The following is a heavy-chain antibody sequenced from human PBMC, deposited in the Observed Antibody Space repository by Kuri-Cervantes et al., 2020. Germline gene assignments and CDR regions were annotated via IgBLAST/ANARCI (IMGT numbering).Heavy chain of an antibody. CDR2: IYYSGST. V-gene: IGHV4-39*07. CDR1: GYSISSSSYY. Sequence: SQTLSLTCAVSGYSISSSSYYWGWIRQPPGKGMEWIGSIYYSGSTYYNPSLKSRVTISVDTSKNQFSLKLSSVTAADTAVYYCATTADSSGYYLNFDYWGQGTLVTVSS. J-gene: IGHJ4*02. D-gene: IGHD3-22*01. CDR3: ATTADSSGYYLNFDY.